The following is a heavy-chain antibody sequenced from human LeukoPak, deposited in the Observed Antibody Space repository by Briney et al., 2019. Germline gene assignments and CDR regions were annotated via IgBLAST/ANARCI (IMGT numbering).Heavy chain of an antibody. J-gene: IGHJ4*02. D-gene: IGHD6-19*01. CDR2: IYYSGST. Sequence: PSETLSLTCTVSGGSISSNNYYWGWIRQPPGKGLEWIGSIYYSGSTYYNPSLKSRVTISVDTSKNQFSLKLSSVTAADTAVYYCARQYTRGWYDAAVWGQGTLVTVSS. CDR1: GGSISSNNYY. V-gene: IGHV4-39*01. CDR3: ARQYTRGWYDAAV.